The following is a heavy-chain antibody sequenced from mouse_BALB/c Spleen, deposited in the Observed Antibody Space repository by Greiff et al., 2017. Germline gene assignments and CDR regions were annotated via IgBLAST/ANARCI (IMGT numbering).Heavy chain of an antibody. CDR2: ISYDGSN. CDR1: GYSITSGYY. J-gene: IGHJ3*01. D-gene: IGHD2-10*02. CDR3: ARGKYGNWAWFAY. Sequence: EVQLQESGPGLVKPSQSLSLTCSVTGYSITSGYYWNWIRQFPGNKLEWMGYISYDGSNNYNPSLKNRISITRDTSKNQFFLKLNSVTTEDTATYYCARGKYGNWAWFAYWGQGTLVTVSA. V-gene: IGHV3-6*02.